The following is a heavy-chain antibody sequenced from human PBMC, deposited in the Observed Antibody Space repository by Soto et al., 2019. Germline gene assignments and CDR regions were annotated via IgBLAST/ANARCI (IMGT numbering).Heavy chain of an antibody. CDR3: ARDADTTGHYSHFDL. D-gene: IGHD3-9*01. Sequence: QVQLVESGGGVVQPGGSLRLSCAASGFTFSYYGFHWVRQAPGKGLEWVAVMHTGGNEKYYVDSVKGRFTVSRDDFSNMVYLEMSGLRAEDTVEYFFARDADTTGHYSHFDLWGRGALVAVS. J-gene: IGHJ4*02. CDR1: GFTFSYYG. V-gene: IGHV3-33*08. CDR2: MHTGGNEK.